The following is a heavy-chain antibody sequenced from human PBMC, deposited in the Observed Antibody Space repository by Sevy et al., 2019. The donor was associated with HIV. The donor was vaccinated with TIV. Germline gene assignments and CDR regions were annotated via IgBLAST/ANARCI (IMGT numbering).Heavy chain of an antibody. CDR2: IGHKGDNT. D-gene: IGHD3-16*01. V-gene: IGHV3-23*01. CDR3: AKGVCLGGPIYYGMDV. Sequence: GGFLRLSCVASGFTFSNYAMTWVRQTPGKGLEWLSGIGHKGDNTHHAGSVKGRFSISRDNSKNRLDLQMNSLRAEDTAVYYCAKGVCLGGPIYYGMDVWGQGTTVTVSS. CDR1: GFTFSNYA. J-gene: IGHJ6*02.